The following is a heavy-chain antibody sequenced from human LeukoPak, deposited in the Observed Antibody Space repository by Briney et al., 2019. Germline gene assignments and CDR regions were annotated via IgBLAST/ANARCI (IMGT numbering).Heavy chain of an antibody. D-gene: IGHD6-13*01. Sequence: GGSLRLSCAASGFSFSTYNMNWVRQAPGKGLDWVSYISSSSSTIYYADSVKGRFTISRDNAKNSLYLQMNSLRAEDTAVYYCARDGTGYSSSWAWGQGTLVTVSS. J-gene: IGHJ5*02. CDR1: GFSFSTYN. CDR2: ISSSSSTI. V-gene: IGHV3-48*01. CDR3: ARDGTGYSSSWA.